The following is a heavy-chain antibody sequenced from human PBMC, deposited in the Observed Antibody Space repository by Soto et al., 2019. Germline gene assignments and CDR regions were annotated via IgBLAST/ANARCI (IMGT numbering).Heavy chain of an antibody. D-gene: IGHD3-22*01. V-gene: IGHV4-30-4*01. CDR2: IYYSGST. CDR3: ARWGDSCGFHYFEY. CDR1: GGSISSGDYY. J-gene: IGHJ4*02. Sequence: SETLSLTCTVSGGSISSGDYYWSWIRQPPGKGLEWIGYIYYSGSTYYNPSLKSRVTTSVDTSKNQFSLKLSSVTAADTAVYFCARWGDSCGFHYFEYMRQVTLV.